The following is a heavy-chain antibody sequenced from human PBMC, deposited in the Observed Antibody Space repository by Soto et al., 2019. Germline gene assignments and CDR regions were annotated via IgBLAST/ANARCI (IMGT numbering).Heavy chain of an antibody. CDR1: GGSISSGGYY. V-gene: IGHV4-31*03. Sequence: QVQLQESGPGLVKPSQTLSLTCTVSGGSISSGGYYWSWIRQHPGKGLEWIGYIYYSGSTYYNPSLKGRVTRSVDASKNQFSLKLSSVTAADTAVYYCARRYGGNFDYWGQGTLVTVSS. J-gene: IGHJ4*02. D-gene: IGHD2-15*01. CDR2: IYYSGST. CDR3: ARRYGGNFDY.